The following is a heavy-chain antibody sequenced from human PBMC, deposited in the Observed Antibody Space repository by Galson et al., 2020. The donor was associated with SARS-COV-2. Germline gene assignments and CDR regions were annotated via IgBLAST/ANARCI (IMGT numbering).Heavy chain of an antibody. D-gene: IGHD5-12*01. CDR1: GFTFSNYA. Sequence: GESLKISCAASGFTFSNYAMYWVRQAPGKGLEWVTVISYDGSYKYYAASVRGRFTISRDNSRNTMYLQMNSLRAEDTAVYYCTREMATIRVFDHWGQGTLVTVSS. J-gene: IGHJ4*02. CDR2: ISYDGSYK. V-gene: IGHV3-30*04. CDR3: TREMATIRVFDH.